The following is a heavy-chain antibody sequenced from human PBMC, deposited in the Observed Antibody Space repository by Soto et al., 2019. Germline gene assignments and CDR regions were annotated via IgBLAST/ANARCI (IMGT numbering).Heavy chain of an antibody. CDR2: IYYSGST. J-gene: IGHJ6*03. CDR3: ARTYTAMAPGYYYYMDV. CDR1: GGTISSYY. V-gene: IGHV4-59*01. D-gene: IGHD5-18*01. Sequence: PSETLSLTCTVSGGTISSYYWSWIRQHTGKGLEWIGYIYYSGSTNYNPSLKSRVTISVDTSKNQFSLKLSSVTAADTAVYYCARTYTAMAPGYYYYMDVWGKGTTVTVSS.